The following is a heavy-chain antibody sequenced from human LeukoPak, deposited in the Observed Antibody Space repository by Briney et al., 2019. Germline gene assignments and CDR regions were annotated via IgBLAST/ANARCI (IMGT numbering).Heavy chain of an antibody. J-gene: IGHJ4*02. V-gene: IGHV4-34*01. Sequence: SETLSLTCAVYGGSFSGYYWSWIRQPPGKGLEWIGEINHSGSTNYNPSLKSRVTISVDTSKNQFPLKLSSVTAADTAVYYCATLGRDYDSSGYGAIDYWGQGTLVTVSS. CDR1: GGSFSGYY. D-gene: IGHD3-22*01. CDR3: ATLGRDYDSSGYGAIDY. CDR2: INHSGST.